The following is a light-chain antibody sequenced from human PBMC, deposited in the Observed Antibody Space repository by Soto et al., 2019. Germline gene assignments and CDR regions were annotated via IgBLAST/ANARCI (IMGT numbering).Light chain of an antibody. CDR1: QSVSSY. CDR2: DAS. J-gene: IGKJ4*01. Sequence: EIVLTQSPATLSLSPGERATLSCRASQSVSSYLAWYQQKPGQAPRLLIFDASNRATGIPARFSGSGSGTAFTLTISSLEPEDFAIYYCQQRSTWPLTFGGGTKVGIK. CDR3: QQRSTWPLT. V-gene: IGKV3-11*01.